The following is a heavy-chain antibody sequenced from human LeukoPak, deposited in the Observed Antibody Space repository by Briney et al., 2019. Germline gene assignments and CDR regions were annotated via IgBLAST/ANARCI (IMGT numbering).Heavy chain of an antibody. D-gene: IGHD5-24*01. CDR1: GFTVSSNY. CDR3: ARESLQDDAFDI. Sequence: PGGSLRLSCAASGFTVSSNYMSWVRQAPGKGLEWVSIIYSGGSTYYADSVKGRFTISRDNSKNTLYLQMNSLRAEDTAVYYCARESLQDDAFDIWGQGTMVTVSS. CDR2: IYSGGST. J-gene: IGHJ3*02. V-gene: IGHV3-53*01.